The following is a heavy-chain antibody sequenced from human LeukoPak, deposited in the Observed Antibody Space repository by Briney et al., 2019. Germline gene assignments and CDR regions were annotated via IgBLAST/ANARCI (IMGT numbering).Heavy chain of an antibody. CDR3: ASDDILTGYYLGDY. D-gene: IGHD3-9*01. V-gene: IGHV1-69*04. CDR1: GGTFSSYA. Sequence: SVKVSCKASGGTFSSYAIGWVRQAPGQGLEWMGRIIPILGIAYYAQKFQGRVTITADKSTSTAYMELSSLRSEDTAVYYCASDDILTGYYLGDYWGQGTLVTVSS. CDR2: IIPILGIA. J-gene: IGHJ4*02.